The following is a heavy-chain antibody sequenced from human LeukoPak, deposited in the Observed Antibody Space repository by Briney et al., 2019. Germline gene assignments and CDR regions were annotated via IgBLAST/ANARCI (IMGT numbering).Heavy chain of an antibody. V-gene: IGHV3-48*03. CDR1: GFTFSSYE. D-gene: IGHD2-15*01. J-gene: IGHJ3*02. CDR3: ARDELCSGGSCYEGDAFDI. CDR2: ISSSGSTI. Sequence: GGSLRLSCAASGFTFSSYEMNWVRQAPGKGLEWVSYISSSGSTIYYADPVKGRFTISRDNAKNSLYLQMNSLRAEDTAVYYCARDELCSGGSCYEGDAFDIWGQGTMVTVSS.